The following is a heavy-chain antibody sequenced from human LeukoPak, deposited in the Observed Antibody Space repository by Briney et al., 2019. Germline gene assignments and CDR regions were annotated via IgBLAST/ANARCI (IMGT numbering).Heavy chain of an antibody. CDR2: IYYSGST. CDR3: ARDPPAGTNAFDI. V-gene: IGHV4-59*01. D-gene: IGHD6-13*01. CDR1: GGSFSGYY. Sequence: SETLSLTCAVYGGSFSGYYWSWIRQPPGKGLEWIGYIYYSGSTNYNPSLKSRVTISVDTSKNQFSLKLSSVTAADTAVYYCARDPPAGTNAFDIWGQGTMVTVSS. J-gene: IGHJ3*02.